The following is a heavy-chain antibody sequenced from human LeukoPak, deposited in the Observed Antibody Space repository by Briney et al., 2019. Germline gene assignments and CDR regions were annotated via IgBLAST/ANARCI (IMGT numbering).Heavy chain of an antibody. J-gene: IGHJ4*02. Sequence: GGSLRLSCAASGFTFSSYSMNWVRQAPGKGLEWVSSISSSSSYIYYADSVKGRFTISRDNAKNSLYLQMNSLRAEDTAVYYCARQDSSGWHSSFDYWGQGTLVTVSS. CDR3: ARQDSSGWHSSFDY. D-gene: IGHD6-19*01. CDR1: GFTFSSYS. V-gene: IGHV3-21*01. CDR2: ISSSSSYI.